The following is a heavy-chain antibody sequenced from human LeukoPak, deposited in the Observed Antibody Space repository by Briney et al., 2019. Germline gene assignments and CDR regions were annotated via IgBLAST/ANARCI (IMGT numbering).Heavy chain of an antibody. Sequence: GGSLRLSCAASGFTVSSNYMSWVRQAPGKGLEWVSVIYSGGSTYYADSVKGRFTISRDNSKNTLYLQMNSLRAEDTAVYYCAKDKIVGATKSPYFDYWGQGTLVTVSS. V-gene: IGHV3-66*01. CDR1: GFTVSSNY. D-gene: IGHD1-26*01. CDR2: IYSGGST. J-gene: IGHJ4*02. CDR3: AKDKIVGATKSPYFDY.